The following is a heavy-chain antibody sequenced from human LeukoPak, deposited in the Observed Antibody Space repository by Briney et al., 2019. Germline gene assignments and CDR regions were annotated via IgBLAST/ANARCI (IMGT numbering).Heavy chain of an antibody. CDR1: GFTFSSYW. CDR2: IKPDGGET. J-gene: IGHJ4*02. Sequence: PGGSLRLSCAASGFTFSSYWMNWVRQAPGKGLEWVANIKPDGGETYYVDSVKGRFTISRDNAKSLLYLHMNSLRAEDTGVYYCARDYNLGQGTLVTVSS. CDR3: ARDYN. V-gene: IGHV3-7*01.